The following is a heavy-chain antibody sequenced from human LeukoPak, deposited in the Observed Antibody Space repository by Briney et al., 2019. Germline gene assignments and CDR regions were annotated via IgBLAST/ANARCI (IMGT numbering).Heavy chain of an antibody. J-gene: IGHJ4*02. D-gene: IGHD7-27*01. CDR2: MNPNSGNT. CDR3: ARGPTWGKPFDY. Sequence: ASVKVSCKASGYTFTSYDINWVLQATGQGLEWMGWMNPNSGNTGYAQKFQGRVTMTRNTSISTAYMELSSLRSEDTAVYYCARGPTWGKPFDYWGQGTLVTVSS. V-gene: IGHV1-8*01. CDR1: GYTFTSYD.